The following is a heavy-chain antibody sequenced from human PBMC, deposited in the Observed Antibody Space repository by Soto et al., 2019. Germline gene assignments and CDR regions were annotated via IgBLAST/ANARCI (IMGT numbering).Heavy chain of an antibody. D-gene: IGHD5-12*01. J-gene: IGHJ3*02. CDR2: ISSSSSTI. CDR3: ARGDSVGRWLQLNAFDI. V-gene: IGHV3-48*01. CDR1: GFTFSSYS. Sequence: GGSLRLSCAASGFTFSSYSMNWVRQAPGKGLEWVSYISSSSSTIYYADSVKGRFTISRDNAKNSLYLQMNSLRAEDTAVYYCARGDSVGRWLQLNAFDIWGQGTMVTVSS.